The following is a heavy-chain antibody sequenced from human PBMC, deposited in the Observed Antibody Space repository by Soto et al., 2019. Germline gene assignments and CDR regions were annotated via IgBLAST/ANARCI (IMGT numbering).Heavy chain of an antibody. CDR3: ARRSVLSYYYGMDV. D-gene: IGHD6-6*01. CDR1: GYSFTSYL. V-gene: IGHV5-10-1*01. Sequence: GESLKISFKGSGYSFTSYLISWVRQMPVKGLEWVGRIDPSDSYTNYSPSFQGHVTISADKSISTAYLQWSSLKASDTAMYYCARRSVLSYYYGMDVWGQGTTVTVS. J-gene: IGHJ6*02. CDR2: IDPSDSYT.